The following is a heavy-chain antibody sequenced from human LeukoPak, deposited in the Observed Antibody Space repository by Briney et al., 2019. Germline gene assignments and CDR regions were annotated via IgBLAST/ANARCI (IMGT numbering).Heavy chain of an antibody. CDR1: GYSFTSYW. J-gene: IGHJ4*02. D-gene: IGHD6-13*01. V-gene: IGHV5-51*01. CDR3: ARHAVVPGIAAAGTFDY. Sequence: GESLQISFKGSGYSFTSYWIGWVRQMPGKGLEWMGIIYPGDSDTRYSPSFQGQVTISADKSISTAYLQWSSLKASDTAMYYCARHAVVPGIAAAGTFDYWGQGTLVTVSS. CDR2: IYPGDSDT.